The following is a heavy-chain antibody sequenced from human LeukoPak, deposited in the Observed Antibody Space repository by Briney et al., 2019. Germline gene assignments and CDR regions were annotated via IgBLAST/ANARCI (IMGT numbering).Heavy chain of an antibody. J-gene: IGHJ4*02. Sequence: SETLSLTCTVSDGSISSSSYYWAWIRQPPEKGLEWIASLYYSGRIYYNPSLESRVTMSLDTSKNQFSLKLRSVTAADTAVYFCARGKYDILTGYYYHLDYWGQGNLVTVSS. CDR2: LYYSGRI. CDR3: ARGKYDILTGYYYHLDY. V-gene: IGHV4-39*01. D-gene: IGHD3-9*01. CDR1: DGSISSSSYY.